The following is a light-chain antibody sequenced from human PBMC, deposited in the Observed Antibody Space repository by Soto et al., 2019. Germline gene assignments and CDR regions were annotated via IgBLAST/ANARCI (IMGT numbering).Light chain of an antibody. CDR3: QQYGNSLLT. CDR2: GAS. V-gene: IGKV3-20*01. CDR1: QTINSIY. Sequence: EVVLTQSPGTLSLSPGERATLSCTASQTINSIYLAWYQQKPGQAPRLLIYGASNRATGIPDRFSGSGSGTDFTLTISRLEPEDFALYYCQQYGNSLLTFGGGTTVEIK. J-gene: IGKJ4*01.